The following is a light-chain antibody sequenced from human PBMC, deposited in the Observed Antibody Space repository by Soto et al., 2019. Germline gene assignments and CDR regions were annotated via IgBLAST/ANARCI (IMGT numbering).Light chain of an antibody. CDR2: ATS. CDR1: QDISSW. J-gene: IGKJ5*01. V-gene: IGKV1-12*01. CDR3: QQANSFPIT. Sequence: DLQMTQSPSSVSASVGDRVTITFRASQDISSWLAWYQQKPGKAAKLLIYATSSLLSGVPSRFSGSGSVTDFTLTIRSLQPEDFATYYCQQANSFPITFGQGTRLEIK.